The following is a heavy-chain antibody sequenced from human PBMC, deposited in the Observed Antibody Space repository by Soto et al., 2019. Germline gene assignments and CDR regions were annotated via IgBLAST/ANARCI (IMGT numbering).Heavy chain of an antibody. CDR3: ARDTTYYYDSSGYYPFFDY. V-gene: IGHV1-69*13. Sequence: SVKVSCKASGGTFSSYAISWVRQAPGQGLEWMGGIIPIFGTANYAQKFQGRVTITADESTSTAYMELSSLRSEDTAVYYCARDTTYYYDSSGYYPFFDYWGQGTLVTVSS. CDR2: IIPIFGTA. CDR1: GGTFSSYA. D-gene: IGHD3-22*01. J-gene: IGHJ4*02.